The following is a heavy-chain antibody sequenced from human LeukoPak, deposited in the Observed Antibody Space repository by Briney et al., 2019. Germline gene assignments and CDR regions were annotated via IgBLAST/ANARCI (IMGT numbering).Heavy chain of an antibody. D-gene: IGHD6-6*01. J-gene: IGHJ4*02. V-gene: IGHV3-23*01. CDR2: ISDSGSDT. CDR1: GFTFSSYG. Sequence: PGGSLRLSCAASGFTFSSYGMSWVRQAPGKGLEWVSAISDSGSDTYYADSVKGRFTISKDNSKNTLFLRMNSLRAEDTAVYYCAKRVPYISSSLYFDSWGQRTVDTVFS. CDR3: AKRVPYISSSLYFDS.